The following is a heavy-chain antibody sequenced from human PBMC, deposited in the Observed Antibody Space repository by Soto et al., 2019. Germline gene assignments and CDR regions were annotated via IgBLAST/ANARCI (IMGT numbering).Heavy chain of an antibody. CDR2: TYYRSKWYN. J-gene: IGHJ4*02. V-gene: IGHV6-1*01. D-gene: IGHD6-19*01. CDR1: GDSVSSNSPS. CDR3: TRGVAGSFDY. Sequence: SQTLSLTCVISGDSVSSNSPSWNWIRQSPSRGLEWLGRTYYRSKWYNDYAVSVKSRITINPDTSKNQFSLQLNSVTPEDTAVYYCTRGVAGSFDYWGQGTLVTVSS.